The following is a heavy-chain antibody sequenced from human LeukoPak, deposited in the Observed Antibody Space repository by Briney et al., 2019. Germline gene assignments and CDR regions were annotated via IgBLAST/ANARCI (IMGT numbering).Heavy chain of an antibody. CDR3: ARVQSVVPAATYYYYYYMDV. J-gene: IGHJ6*03. Sequence: PSETLSLTCAVYGGSFSGYFWSWVRQPPGKGLEWIGEINHSGSTNYSPSLKSRVTISVDTSKNQFSLKLSSVTAADTAVYYCARVQSVVPAATYYYYYYMDVWGKGTTVTVSS. D-gene: IGHD2-2*01. CDR2: INHSGST. V-gene: IGHV4-34*01. CDR1: GGSFSGYF.